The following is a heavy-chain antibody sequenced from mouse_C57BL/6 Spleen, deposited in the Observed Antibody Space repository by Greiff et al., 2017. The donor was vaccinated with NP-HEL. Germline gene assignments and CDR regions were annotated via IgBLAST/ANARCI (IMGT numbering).Heavy chain of an antibody. CDR1: GFTFSDYG. D-gene: IGHD1-1*01. CDR2: ISSGSSTI. V-gene: IGHV5-17*01. Sequence: EVNVVESGGGLVKPGGSLKLSCAASGFTFSDYGMHWVRQAPEKGLEWVAYISSGSSTIYYADTVKGRFTISRDNAKNTLFLQMTSLRSEDTAMYYGARLRDYYGSSFYYAMDYWGQGTSVTVSS. J-gene: IGHJ4*01. CDR3: ARLRDYYGSSFYYAMDY.